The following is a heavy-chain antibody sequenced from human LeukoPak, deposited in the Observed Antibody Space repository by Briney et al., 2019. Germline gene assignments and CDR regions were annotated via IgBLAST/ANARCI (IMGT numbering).Heavy chain of an antibody. CDR3: ARDGGVYYYYYYMDV. CDR1: GFTFSSYA. J-gene: IGHJ6*03. D-gene: IGHD2-15*01. CDR2: ISSNGGST. Sequence: SGGSLRLSCAASGFTFSSYAMHWVRQAPGKGLEYVSAISSNGGSTYYASSVKGRFTISRDNSKNTLYLQMGSLRAEDMAVYYCARDGGVYYYYYYMDVWGKGTTVTVSS. V-gene: IGHV3-64*01.